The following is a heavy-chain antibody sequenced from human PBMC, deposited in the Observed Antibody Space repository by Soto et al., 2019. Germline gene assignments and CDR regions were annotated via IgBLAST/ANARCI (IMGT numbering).Heavy chain of an antibody. Sequence: EVQLVESGGGLVKPGGSLRLSCAASGFTFSNAWMSWVRQAPGKGLEWVGRIKSKTDGGTTDYAAPVKGRFTISRDDAKTTLYLQMNSLKTEDTAVYYCTTDPVQYDRLISYFDYSGQGTLVTVSS. CDR2: IKSKTDGGTT. CDR1: GFTFSNAW. J-gene: IGHJ4*02. V-gene: IGHV3-15*01. CDR3: TTDPVQYDRLISYFDY. D-gene: IGHD3-22*01.